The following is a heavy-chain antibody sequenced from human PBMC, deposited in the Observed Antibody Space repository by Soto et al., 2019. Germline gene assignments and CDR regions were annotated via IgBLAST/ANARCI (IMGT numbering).Heavy chain of an antibody. Sequence: SETLSLTCTVSGGSISSSSYYWGWIRQPPGKGLEWIGSIYYSGSTYYNPSLKSRVTISVDTSKNQFSLKLSSVTAADTAVYYCARLLEITSSGSYGGHFDYWGQGTLVTVSS. CDR3: ARLLEITSSGSYGGHFDY. D-gene: IGHD1-26*01. CDR2: IYYSGST. V-gene: IGHV4-39*01. J-gene: IGHJ4*02. CDR1: GGSISSSSYY.